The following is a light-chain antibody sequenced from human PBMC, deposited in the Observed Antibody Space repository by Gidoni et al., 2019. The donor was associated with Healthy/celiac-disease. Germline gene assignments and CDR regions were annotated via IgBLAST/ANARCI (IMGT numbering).Light chain of an antibody. CDR1: QSVSSSY. CDR3: QQYGSSTGT. V-gene: IGKV3-20*01. Sequence: EIVLTQSPGTLSLSPGERATLSCRASQSVSSSYIAWYQQKPGQAPSLLIYGASSRATGIPDRFSGSGSGTDFTLTISRLEPEDFAVYYCQQYGSSTGTFGQXTKVEIK. J-gene: IGKJ1*01. CDR2: GAS.